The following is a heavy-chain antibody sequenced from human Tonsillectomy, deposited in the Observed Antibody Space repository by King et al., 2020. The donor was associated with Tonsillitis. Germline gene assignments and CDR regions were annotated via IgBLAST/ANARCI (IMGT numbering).Heavy chain of an antibody. V-gene: IGHV4-39*01. CDR1: GGSISSSSYY. D-gene: IGHD3-3*01. J-gene: IGHJ5*02. CDR2: IYYSGST. Sequence: QLQESGPGLVKPSETLSLTCTVSGGSISSSSYYWGWIRQPPGKGLEWIGSIYYSGSTYYNPSLKSRVTLSVDPSKNQFSLQLSSVTAADTAVFYCARQHLEVPPVTYYDFWSGYYTGNNPKTYNWFDPWGQGTLVTVSS. CDR3: ARQHLEVPPVTYYDFWSGYYTGNNPKTYNWFDP.